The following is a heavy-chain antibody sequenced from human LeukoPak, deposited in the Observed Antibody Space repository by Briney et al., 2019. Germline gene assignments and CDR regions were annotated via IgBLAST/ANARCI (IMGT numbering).Heavy chain of an antibody. J-gene: IGHJ3*02. CDR1: GGTFSSYA. D-gene: IGHD6-19*01. CDR3: ARHSKDVSSGWYGGHDAFDI. Sequence: SVKVSCKASGGTFSSYAISWVRQAPGQGLEWMGGIIPIFGTANYAQKFQGRVTITTDESTGTAYMELSSLRSEDTAVYYCARHSKDVSSGWYGGHDAFDIWGQGTMVTVSS. V-gene: IGHV1-69*05. CDR2: IIPIFGTA.